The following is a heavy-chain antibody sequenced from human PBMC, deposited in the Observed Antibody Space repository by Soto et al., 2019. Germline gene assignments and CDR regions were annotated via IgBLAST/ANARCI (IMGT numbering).Heavy chain of an antibody. V-gene: IGHV1-18*01. J-gene: IGHJ4*02. CDR3: ARGNYGGNLRCDY. CDR2: ISAYNGNT. Sequence: ASVKVSCKASGYTFTSYGISWVRQAPGQGLERMGWISAYNGNTGYAQKFQGRVSMTRNTSLNTAYMELSSLRSDDTAVYYCARGNYGGNLRCDYWGQGTLVTVSS. CDR1: GYTFTSYG. D-gene: IGHD4-17*01.